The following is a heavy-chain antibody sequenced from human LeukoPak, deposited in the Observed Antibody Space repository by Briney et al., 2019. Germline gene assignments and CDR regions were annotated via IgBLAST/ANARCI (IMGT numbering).Heavy chain of an antibody. CDR1: GGSISGYY. Sequence: SETLSLTCTVSGGSISGYYWSWIRQPPGKGLEWIGEINHSGSTNYNPSLKSRVTISVDTSKNQFSLKLSSVTAADTAVYYCARAPGYSYGQGYYYYYGMDVWGQGTTVTVSS. D-gene: IGHD5-18*01. V-gene: IGHV4-34*01. J-gene: IGHJ6*02. CDR2: INHSGST. CDR3: ARAPGYSYGQGYYYYYGMDV.